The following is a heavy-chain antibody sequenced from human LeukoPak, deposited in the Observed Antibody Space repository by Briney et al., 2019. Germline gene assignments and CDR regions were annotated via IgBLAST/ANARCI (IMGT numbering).Heavy chain of an antibody. Sequence: ASVKVSCKASGYTFTSYGISWVRQAPGQGLEWMGWISAYNGNTNYAQKPQGRVTMTTDTSTSTAYMELRSLRSDDTAVYYCARVGSGSYVDAFDIWGQGTMVTVSS. CDR2: ISAYNGNT. D-gene: IGHD3-10*01. CDR1: GYTFTSYG. J-gene: IGHJ3*02. V-gene: IGHV1-18*04. CDR3: ARVGSGSYVDAFDI.